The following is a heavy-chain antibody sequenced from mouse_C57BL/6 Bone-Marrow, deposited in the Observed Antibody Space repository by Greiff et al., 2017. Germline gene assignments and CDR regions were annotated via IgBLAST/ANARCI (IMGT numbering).Heavy chain of an antibody. V-gene: IGHV5-17*01. CDR1: GFTFSDYG. J-gene: IGHJ4*01. Sequence: EVKLMESGGGLVKPGGSLKLSCAASGFTFSDYGMHWVRQAPEKGLEWVAYISSGSSTIYYADTVKGRFTISRDNAKNTLFLQMTSLRSEDTAMYYGARRGDYDEGYAMDYWGQGTSVTVSS. CDR3: ARRGDYDEGYAMDY. D-gene: IGHD2-4*01. CDR2: ISSGSSTI.